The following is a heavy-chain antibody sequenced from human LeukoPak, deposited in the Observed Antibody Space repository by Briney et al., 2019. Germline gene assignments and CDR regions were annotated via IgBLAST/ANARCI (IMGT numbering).Heavy chain of an antibody. J-gene: IGHJ4*02. V-gene: IGHV3-66*01. CDR1: GFTVSSNY. CDR2: IYSGGST. CDR3: ARDLIAGDWPYYFDY. D-gene: IGHD2-21*02. Sequence: GGSLRLSCAASGFTVSSNYMSWVRQAPGKGLEWVSVIYSGGSTYYADSVKGRFTISRDNARNSLFLQMTSLRADDTAVYYCARDLIAGDWPYYFDYWGQGALVTVSS.